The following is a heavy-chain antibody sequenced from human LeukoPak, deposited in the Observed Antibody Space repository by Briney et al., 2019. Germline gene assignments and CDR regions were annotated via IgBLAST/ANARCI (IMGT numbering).Heavy chain of an antibody. V-gene: IGHV4-38-2*01. CDR1: GYSISSGYF. CDR2: IFHDGRT. J-gene: IGHJ4*02. Sequence: SGTLSLTCEVSGYSISSGYFWAWIRQSPGKGLEVIAGIFHDGRTYYNPSVQSRVTISVDTFRNRFSLKLKSVTAADAAVYYCARDIGWTKGPFDYWGQGTLVTVSS. D-gene: IGHD2-15*01. CDR3: ARDIGWTKGPFDY.